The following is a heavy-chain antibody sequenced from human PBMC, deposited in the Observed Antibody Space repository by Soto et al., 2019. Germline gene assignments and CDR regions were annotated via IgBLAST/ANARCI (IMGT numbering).Heavy chain of an antibody. Sequence: ASVKVSCKASGGTFSSYAISWVRQAPGQGLEWMGGIIPIFGTANYAQKFQGWVTMTRDTSISTAYMELSRLRSDDTAVYYCARTTPFTYYYGMDVWGQGTTVTVSS. CDR3: ARTTPFTYYYGMDV. J-gene: IGHJ6*02. CDR2: IIPIFGTA. CDR1: GGTFSSYA. V-gene: IGHV1-69*05. D-gene: IGHD1-1*01.